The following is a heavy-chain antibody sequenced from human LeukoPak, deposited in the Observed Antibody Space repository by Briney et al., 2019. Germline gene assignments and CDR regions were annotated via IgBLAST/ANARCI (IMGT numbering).Heavy chain of an antibody. CDR3: ARRVVAASGGHISLFDP. V-gene: IGHV3-53*01. Sequence: GSLRLSCAASGFTVSSNYMSWVRQAPGKGLEWVSVIYSGGSTYYADSVKGRFTISRDNSKNTLYLQMNSLRAEDTAVYYCARRVVAASGGHISLFDPWGQGTLVTVSS. CDR1: GFTVSSNY. D-gene: IGHD2-15*01. CDR2: IYSGGST. J-gene: IGHJ5*02.